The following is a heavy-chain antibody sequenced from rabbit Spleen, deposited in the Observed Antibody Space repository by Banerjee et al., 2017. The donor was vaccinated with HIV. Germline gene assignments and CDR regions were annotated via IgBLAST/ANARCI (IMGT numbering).Heavy chain of an antibody. D-gene: IGHD1-1*01. J-gene: IGHJ4*01. V-gene: IGHV1S28*01. CDR1: GFSLSSYN. CDR2: VGTGGSA. Sequence: QSLEESGGDLVKPGGTLTLTCTVSGFSLSSYNMGWVRQAPGKGLQYIGWVGTGGSAYYASWVNGRFSISRENTQNTVTLQMTSLTAADTATYFCARPINTDFELWGPGTLVTVS. CDR3: ARPINTDFEL.